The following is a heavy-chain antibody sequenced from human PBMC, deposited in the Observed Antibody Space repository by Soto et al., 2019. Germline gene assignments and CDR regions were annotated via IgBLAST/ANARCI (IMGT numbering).Heavy chain of an antibody. CDR2: IYWDDDK. J-gene: IGHJ4*02. D-gene: IGHD3-22*01. V-gene: IGHV2-5*02. Sequence: SGSTVVNPTQTLTLTFTFSGFSLSTSGVGVAWVRQPPGKALEWLALIYWDDDKRYSPSLKNRLTITKDTFKNHVVLIMTNMDPVDTATYYCAHRLYDSSGYSFDYWGQGTLVTVSS. CDR3: AHRLYDSSGYSFDY. CDR1: GFSLSTSGVG.